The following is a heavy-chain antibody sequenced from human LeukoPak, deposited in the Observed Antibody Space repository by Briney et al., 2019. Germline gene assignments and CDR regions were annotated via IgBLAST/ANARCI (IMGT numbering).Heavy chain of an antibody. CDR2: IRYDGRNK. CDR3: ANAITIFGVVRPFFDY. D-gene: IGHD3-3*01. CDR1: GFTFSSYG. V-gene: IGHV3-30*02. J-gene: IGHJ4*02. Sequence: GGSLRLSCAASGFTFSSYGMHWVRQAPGKGLEWVAFIRYDGRNKYYADSVKGRFTISRDNSKNTLYLQMNSLRAEDTAVYYCANAITIFGVVRPFFDYWGQGTLVTVSS.